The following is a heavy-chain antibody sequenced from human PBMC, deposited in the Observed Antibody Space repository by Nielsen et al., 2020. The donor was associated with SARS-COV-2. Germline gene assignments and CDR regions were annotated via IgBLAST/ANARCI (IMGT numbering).Heavy chain of an antibody. CDR1: GFTFSSYA. V-gene: IGHV3-23*01. Sequence: GESLKISCAASGFTFSSYAMSWVRQAPGKGLEWVSAISGSGGSTYYADSVKGRFTISRDNAKSSLYLLMNSLRVDDTAVYYCARDRSAYSSSSIFNFWGHGILVTVSS. CDR3: ARDRSAYSSSSIFNF. J-gene: IGHJ4*01. CDR2: ISGSGGST. D-gene: IGHD6-6*01.